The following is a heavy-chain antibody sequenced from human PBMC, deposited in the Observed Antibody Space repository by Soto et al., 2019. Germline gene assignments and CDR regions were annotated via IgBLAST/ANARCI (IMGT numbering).Heavy chain of an antibody. D-gene: IGHD6-19*01. Sequence: ASVKVSCKVSGYTLSELSMHWVRQAPGKGLEWMGGFDPEDVKTIYAQKFQGRVTMTEDTSTDTAYMELSSLRSEDTAVYYCATDRAVPMEVWGQGTTVTVSS. V-gene: IGHV1-24*01. CDR3: ATDRAVPMEV. CDR2: FDPEDVKT. CDR1: GYTLSELS. J-gene: IGHJ6*02.